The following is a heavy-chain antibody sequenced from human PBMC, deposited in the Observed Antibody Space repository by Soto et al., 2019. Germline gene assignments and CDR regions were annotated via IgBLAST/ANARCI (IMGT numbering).Heavy chain of an antibody. CDR3: ARAETCVTGGTGGY. V-gene: IGHV1-18*04. J-gene: IGHJ4*02. CDR1: GYTFSNYG. CDR2: ISVYNGDP. Sequence: QVQLVQSGAEVKQPGASVKVSCKASGYTFSNYGISWVRQAPGQGLEWMGWISVYNGDPNYAQKLQGRVSMTTDTATTTAYMELRILRSDDTAVYYCARAETCVTGGTGGYWGQGTLVTVSS. D-gene: IGHD1-26*01.